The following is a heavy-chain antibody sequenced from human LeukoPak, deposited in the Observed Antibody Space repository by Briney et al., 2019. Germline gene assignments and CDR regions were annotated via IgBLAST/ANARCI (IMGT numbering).Heavy chain of an antibody. D-gene: IGHD3-10*01. CDR3: ARQDGIGELDEYNWFDP. CDR1: GFTFSNYW. CDR2: IKQDGSET. Sequence: PGGSLRLSCAASGFTFSNYWMNWVRQPPGKGLEWVANIKQDGSETYYVDSVKGRFTISRDNAKNSLYLQMNSLRAEDTAVYYCARQDGIGELDEYNWFDPWGQGTLVTVSS. J-gene: IGHJ5*02. V-gene: IGHV3-7*01.